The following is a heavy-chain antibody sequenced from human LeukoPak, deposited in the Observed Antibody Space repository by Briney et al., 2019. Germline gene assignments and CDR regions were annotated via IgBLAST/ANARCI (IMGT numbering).Heavy chain of an antibody. CDR2: ISGSGGST. Sequence: GGSLRLSCAVSGFTFSSYAMSWVRQAPGKGLEWVSAISGSGGSTYYADSVKGRFTISRDNSKNTLYLQMNSLRAEDTAVYYRAKDNEYGGYDYWGQGTLVTVSS. CDR1: GFTFSSYA. J-gene: IGHJ4*02. D-gene: IGHD5-12*01. CDR3: AKDNEYGGYDY. V-gene: IGHV3-23*01.